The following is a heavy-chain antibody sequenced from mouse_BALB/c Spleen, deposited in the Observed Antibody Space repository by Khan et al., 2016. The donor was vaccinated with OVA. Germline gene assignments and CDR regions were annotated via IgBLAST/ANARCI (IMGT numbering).Heavy chain of an antibody. CDR3: VRDGAYHRNDGWFAY. CDR1: GYTFTSYT. V-gene: IGHV1-4*01. D-gene: IGHD2-14*01. Sequence: QVRLQQSGAELARPGASVKMSCKASGYTFTSYTIHWIKKRPGQGLEWIGYINPSNGYTNYKQKFKDKTTLTTDKSSTTAYLQLSSLTSDDSAVYNCVRDGAYHRNDGWFAYWGQGTLVTVSA. J-gene: IGHJ3*01. CDR2: INPSNGYT.